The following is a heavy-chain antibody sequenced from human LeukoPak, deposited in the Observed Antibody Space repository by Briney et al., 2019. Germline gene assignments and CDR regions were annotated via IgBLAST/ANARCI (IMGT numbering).Heavy chain of an antibody. D-gene: IGHD4-17*01. J-gene: IGHJ4*02. CDR3: AKLGVTTPTFDY. CDR1: GGTFSNYA. CDR2: IFPFSATT. V-gene: IGHV1-69*06. Sequence: SVKVSCKASGGTFSNYAIIWVRQAPGQGLEWMGGIFPFSATTNYAQKFQGRVTITADKPTSTVYMELRSLRAEDTAVYYCAKLGVTTPTFDYWGQGTLVTVSS.